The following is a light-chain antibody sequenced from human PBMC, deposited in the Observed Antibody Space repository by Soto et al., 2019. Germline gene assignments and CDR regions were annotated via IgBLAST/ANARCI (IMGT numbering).Light chain of an antibody. CDR1: SRHSSYV. V-gene: IGLV4-69*01. Sequence: VVTQSPSASASLGASVKLTCSLSSRHSSYVIAWHQQHPEKGPRYLMRLHSDGSHYKGDGIPDRFSGSSSGAERYLTISSLQSEDEADYYCQTWGTGIHVVFGGGTKLTVL. CDR3: QTWGTGIHVV. J-gene: IGLJ2*01. CDR2: LHSDGSH.